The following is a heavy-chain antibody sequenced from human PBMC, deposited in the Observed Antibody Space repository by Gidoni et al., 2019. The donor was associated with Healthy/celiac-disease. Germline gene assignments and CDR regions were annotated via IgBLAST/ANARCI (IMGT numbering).Heavy chain of an antibody. CDR3: ARGRRLTAGVQGLDV. D-gene: IGHD5-12*01. CDR1: WGSVSGYY. CDR2: INHSGST. V-gene: IGHV4-34*01. J-gene: IGHJ6*04. Sequence: VPLQQGGAGLLKPSEAPSPTCALPWGSVSGYYWSWIRQPPGKGLEWIGEINHSGSTNYNPSLKSRVTISVDTSKNQFSLKLSSVTAADTAVYYCARGRRLTAGVQGLDVWGKGTTVTVSS.